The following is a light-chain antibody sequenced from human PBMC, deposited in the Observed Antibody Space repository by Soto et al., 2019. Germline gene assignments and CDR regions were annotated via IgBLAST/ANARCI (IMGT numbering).Light chain of an antibody. J-gene: IGKJ1*01. Sequence: EIVLTQSPATLSLSPGERATLSCRASQSVISYLAWYQHKPGQAPRLLIYDASNRATGIPARFSGSGSGTDFTLTISRLEPEDFAVYYCQQYGSSPPWTFGQGTKVDI. V-gene: IGKV3-20*01. CDR1: QSVISY. CDR2: DAS. CDR3: QQYGSSPPWT.